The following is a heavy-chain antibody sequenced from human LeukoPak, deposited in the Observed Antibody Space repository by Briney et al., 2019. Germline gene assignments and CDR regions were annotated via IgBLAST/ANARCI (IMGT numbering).Heavy chain of an antibody. D-gene: IGHD3-16*01. V-gene: IGHV4-61*02. Sequence: PSQTLSLTCTVSGGSISSGSYYWLWLPQPAGTGLEWIGRIYTSGSTNYNPSLKSRVTISVDTSKNQFSLKLSSVTAADTAVYYCARDYGYYYYGMDVWGQGTTVTVSS. J-gene: IGHJ6*02. CDR2: IYTSGST. CDR3: ARDYGYYYYGMDV. CDR1: GGSISSGSYY.